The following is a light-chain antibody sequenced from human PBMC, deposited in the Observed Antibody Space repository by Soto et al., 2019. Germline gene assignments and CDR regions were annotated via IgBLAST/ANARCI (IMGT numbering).Light chain of an antibody. CDR3: CSRGCVSPTYV. V-gene: IGLV2-23*02. J-gene: IGLJ1*01. CDR1: NSDVGSFNA. CDR2: EVT. Sequence: QSALTQPASVTGSPGQSIAISCTGTNSDVGSFNAVSWYQQDPGKAPKLIIYEVTKRPSGVSDRFSGSKSGNTASLTISGLRAEYEADYHCCSRGCVSPTYVVGTGSKVHV.